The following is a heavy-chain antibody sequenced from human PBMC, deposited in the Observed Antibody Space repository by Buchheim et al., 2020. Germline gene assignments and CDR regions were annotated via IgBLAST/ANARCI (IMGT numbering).Heavy chain of an antibody. V-gene: IGHV3-33*01. Sequence: QVQLVESGGGVVQPGRSLRLSCAASGFTFSSYGMHWVRQAPGKGLEWVAVIWYDGSNKYYADSVKGRFTISRDNSKNTLYLQRNSLRAEDTAVYYCARDSIAAAGKGGYFDYWGQGAL. CDR1: GFTFSSYG. J-gene: IGHJ4*02. CDR2: IWYDGSNK. CDR3: ARDSIAAAGKGGYFDY. D-gene: IGHD6-13*01.